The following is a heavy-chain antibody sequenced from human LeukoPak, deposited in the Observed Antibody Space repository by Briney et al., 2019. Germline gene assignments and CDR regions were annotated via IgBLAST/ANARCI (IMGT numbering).Heavy chain of an antibody. CDR2: INEDGDVT. J-gene: IGHJ5*02. CDR1: GFIFNTYW. D-gene: IGHD2-21*02. Sequence: GRSLRLSCAASGFIFNTYWMSWVRQAPGKGLEWVANINEDGDVTYYVDSVKGRFTIFRDNARNSLYLQMNSLRVEDTAVYYCAGERHTAASYNWYDPWGQGTLVAVSS. CDR3: AGERHTAASYNWYDP. V-gene: IGHV3-7*01.